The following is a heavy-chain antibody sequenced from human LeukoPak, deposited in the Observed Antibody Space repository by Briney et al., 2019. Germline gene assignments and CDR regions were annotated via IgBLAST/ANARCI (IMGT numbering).Heavy chain of an antibody. CDR3: AREVTGTGDYFDY. Sequence: PGGSLRLSCAASGFTVSSNYMSWVRQAPGKGLEWVSVIYSGGSTYYADSVKGQFTISRDNSKNTLYLQMNSLRAEDTAVYYCAREVTGTGDYFDYWGQGTLVTVSS. CDR2: IYSGGST. D-gene: IGHD1-1*01. V-gene: IGHV3-53*01. CDR1: GFTVSSNY. J-gene: IGHJ4*02.